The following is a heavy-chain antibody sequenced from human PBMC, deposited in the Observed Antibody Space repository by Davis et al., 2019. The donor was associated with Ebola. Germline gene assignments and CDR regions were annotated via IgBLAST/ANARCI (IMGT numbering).Heavy chain of an antibody. CDR2: IGAYNGRT. D-gene: IGHD3-22*01. CDR1: GFTFTGHF. Sequence: ASVKVSCKASGFTFTGHFIQWVRQAPGRGLEWMGWIGAYNGRTNYAQKLQGRLTMTTDTSTSTGYMELRNLRSDDTAVYYCATFYFDSSGYSRPWFDPWGQGTLVTVSS. J-gene: IGHJ5*02. CDR3: ATFYFDSSGYSRPWFDP. V-gene: IGHV1-18*04.